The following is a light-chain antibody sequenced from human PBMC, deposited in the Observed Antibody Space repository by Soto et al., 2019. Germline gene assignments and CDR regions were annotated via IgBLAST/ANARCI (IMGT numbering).Light chain of an antibody. Sequence: EIGMTQSPATLSVSPGERATLSCRASQRVSSNLAWYQQKPGQAPRLLIYGASTRATGIPARFSGSGSGTEFTLTISSLQSEDFAVYYCQHYNNWPRTFGQGTKVEIK. J-gene: IGKJ1*01. CDR1: QRVSSN. CDR3: QHYNNWPRT. V-gene: IGKV3-15*01. CDR2: GAS.